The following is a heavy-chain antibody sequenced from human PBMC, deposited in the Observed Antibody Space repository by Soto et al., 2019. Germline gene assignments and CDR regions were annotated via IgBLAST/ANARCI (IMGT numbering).Heavy chain of an antibody. CDR2: IIPIFGTA. J-gene: IGHJ6*02. V-gene: IGHV1-69*13. D-gene: IGHD5-18*01. CDR3: ARMDTAMDHYYYGMDV. Sequence: SVKVSCKASGGTFSSYAISWVRQAPGQGLEWMGGIIPIFGTANYAQKFQGRVTITADESTSTAYMELSSLRSEDTAVYYCARMDTAMDHYYYGMDVWGRGTTVTVSS. CDR1: GGTFSSYA.